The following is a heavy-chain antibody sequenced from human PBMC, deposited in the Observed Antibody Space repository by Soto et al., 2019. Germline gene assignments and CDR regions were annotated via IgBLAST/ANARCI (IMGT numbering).Heavy chain of an antibody. J-gene: IGHJ4*02. Sequence: QVQIQQWGAGLLKPSETLSLSCAVYGGSFSGYYWSWIRQPPGKGLEWIGEINHSGSTNYNPSLKSRVTISVDTSKNQFSLKLSSVTAADTAVYYCARGDYTIYALDYWGQGTLVPVSS. CDR1: GGSFSGYY. V-gene: IGHV4-34*01. CDR2: INHSGST. D-gene: IGHD3-3*01. CDR3: ARGDYTIYALDY.